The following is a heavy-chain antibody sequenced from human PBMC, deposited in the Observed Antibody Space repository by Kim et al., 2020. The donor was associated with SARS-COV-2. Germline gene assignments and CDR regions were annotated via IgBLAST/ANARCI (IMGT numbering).Heavy chain of an antibody. D-gene: IGHD3-10*01. Sequence: SSTGYADSVKGRFPISRDNAKNTLYLQMDSLRVEDTAVYYCTRGYGSETNYWGQGSLVIVST. CDR3: TRGYGSETNY. CDR2: SST. V-gene: IGHV3-74*01. J-gene: IGHJ4*02.